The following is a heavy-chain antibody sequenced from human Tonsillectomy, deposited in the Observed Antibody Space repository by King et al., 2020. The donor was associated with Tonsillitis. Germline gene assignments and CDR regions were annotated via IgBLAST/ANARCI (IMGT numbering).Heavy chain of an antibody. CDR3: ARDWYGSGSPFDY. D-gene: IGHD3-10*01. CDR2: IKQDGSEK. Sequence: VQLVESGGGLVQPGGSLRLSCAASGFTFSSYWMSLVRQAPGKGLEWVANIKQDGSEKYYVDSVKGRFTISRDNAKNSLYLQMNSLRAEDTAVYYCARDWYGSGSPFDYWGQGTLVTVSS. J-gene: IGHJ4*01. CDR1: GFTFSSYW. V-gene: IGHV3-7*01.